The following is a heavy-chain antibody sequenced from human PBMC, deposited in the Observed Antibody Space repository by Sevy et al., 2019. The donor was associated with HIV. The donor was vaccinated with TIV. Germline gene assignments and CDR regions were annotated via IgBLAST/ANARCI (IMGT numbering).Heavy chain of an antibody. CDR2: MNPNNGDT. D-gene: IGHD1-26*01. CDR1: GYTFSSYY. Sequence: ATVKVSCQTSGYTFSSYYINWVGQTSRQGLEGMGWMNPNNGDTGSALKFQGRLTMTRTTSISTAYMELRSLRSEDMGVYYCAWVGHFSRNSEGFDFWGQGTRVTVSS. CDR3: AWVGHFSRNSEGFDF. J-gene: IGHJ4*02. V-gene: IGHV1-8*01.